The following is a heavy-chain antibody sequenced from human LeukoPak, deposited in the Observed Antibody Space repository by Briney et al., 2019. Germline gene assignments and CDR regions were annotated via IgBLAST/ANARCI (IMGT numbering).Heavy chain of an antibody. V-gene: IGHV3-7*01. CDR3: ARSLRRSYYDSSGYDY. J-gene: IGHJ4*02. CDR2: IKQDGSEK. D-gene: IGHD3-22*01. CDR1: GFTFGSYA. Sequence: GGSLRLSCAASGFTFGSYAMSWVRQAPGKGLQWVANIKQDGSEKHYVDSVKGRFTISRDNAKNSLYLQMNSLRAEDTAVYYCARSLRRSYYDSSGYDYWGQGTLVTVSS.